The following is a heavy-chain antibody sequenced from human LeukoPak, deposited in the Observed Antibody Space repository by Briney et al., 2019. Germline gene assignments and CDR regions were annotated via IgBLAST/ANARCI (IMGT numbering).Heavy chain of an antibody. CDR2: VSGTGGST. CDR1: GFTFNNFA. V-gene: IGHV3-23*01. Sequence: PGGSLRLSCAASGFTFNNFATSWVRQAPGKGLEWVTAVSGTGGSTYYADSVKGRFTISRDNAKDMLYLQMNSLRAEDTAVYFCAKGSAAVRPYYFDYWGQGTLVTVSS. J-gene: IGHJ4*02. CDR3: AKGSAAVRPYYFDY. D-gene: IGHD3-10*01.